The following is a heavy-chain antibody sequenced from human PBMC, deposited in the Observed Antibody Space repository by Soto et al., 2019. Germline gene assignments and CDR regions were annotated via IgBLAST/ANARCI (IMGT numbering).Heavy chain of an antibody. CDR2: ISYDGSKE. V-gene: IGHV3-30*18. CDR1: GFSFSSYG. CDR3: AKEGRQWLTYYYYGMDV. Sequence: GGSLRLSCAASGFSFSSYGMHWVRQVPGQGPEWVAVISYDGSKETYADSVKGRFTISRDNSKNTLYLQMNSLRVEDTALYYCAKEGRQWLTYYYYGMDVWGQGTSVTVSS. D-gene: IGHD6-19*01. J-gene: IGHJ6*02.